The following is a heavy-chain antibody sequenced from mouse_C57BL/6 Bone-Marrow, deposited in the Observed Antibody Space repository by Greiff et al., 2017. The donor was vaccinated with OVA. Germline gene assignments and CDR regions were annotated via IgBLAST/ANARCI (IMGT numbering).Heavy chain of an antibody. CDR2: IHPSDSAT. CDR3: AMRGLWLRRKGYFDY. Sequence: QVQLQQPGAELVKPGASVKVSCKASGYTFTSYWMHWVKQRPGQGLEWIGRIHPSDSATNYTQKFKGKATLTVDKSSSTAYMQLSSLTSEDSAVYYCAMRGLWLRRKGYFDYWGQGTTLTVSS. D-gene: IGHD2-2*01. CDR1: GYTFTSYW. V-gene: IGHV1-74*01. J-gene: IGHJ2*01.